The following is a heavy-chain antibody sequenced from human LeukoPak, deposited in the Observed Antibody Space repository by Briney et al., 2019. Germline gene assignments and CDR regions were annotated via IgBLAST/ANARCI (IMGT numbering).Heavy chain of an antibody. CDR1: GYFIRSGFY. Sequence: KPSETLSLTCTVSGYFIRSGFYWGWIRQPPGKGLEWIGSFYHSGSTYYNPSLESRVTISLDTSKNQLSLKLTSVTAADTAVYYCARARYYYPDRKNYYYYYYMDVWGKGTTVTVSS. J-gene: IGHJ6*03. CDR2: FYHSGST. D-gene: IGHD3-10*01. CDR3: ARARYYYPDRKNYYYYYYMDV. V-gene: IGHV4-38-2*02.